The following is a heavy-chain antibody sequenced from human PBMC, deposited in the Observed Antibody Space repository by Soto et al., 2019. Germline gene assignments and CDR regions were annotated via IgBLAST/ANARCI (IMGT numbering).Heavy chain of an antibody. CDR1: GDSFSNNY. J-gene: IGHJ4*02. Sequence: SSMISSSASGDSFSNNYILWVRQPPGRKVEWMGWITPFSGDVHYAQKFQERVTITRDRSINTAYMQMSSLRSEDTAMYFCAGGGAGSGPFTWELPDHWGQGTLVTVSS. D-gene: IGHD1-26*01. CDR3: AGGGAGSGPFTWELPDH. V-gene: IGHV1-45*02. CDR2: ITPFSGDV.